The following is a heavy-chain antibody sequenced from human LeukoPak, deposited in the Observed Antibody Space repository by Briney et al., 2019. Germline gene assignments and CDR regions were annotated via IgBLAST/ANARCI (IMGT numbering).Heavy chain of an antibody. CDR1: GFTFSSYA. J-gene: IGHJ4*02. V-gene: IGHV3-21*01. Sequence: PGGSLRPSCAASGFTFSSYAMSWVRLAPGKGLEWVSSISSSSSYIYYADSVKGRFTISRDNAKNSLYLQMNSLRAEDTAVYYCARTYNWNYDYWGQGTLVTVSS. D-gene: IGHD1-7*01. CDR2: ISSSSSYI. CDR3: ARTYNWNYDY.